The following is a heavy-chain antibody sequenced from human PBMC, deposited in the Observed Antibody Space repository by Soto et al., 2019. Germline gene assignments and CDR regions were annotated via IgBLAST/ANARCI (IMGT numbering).Heavy chain of an antibody. Sequence: QVHLVESCGGEVQPGGYLRLACPASGFTFNKLGMHWVRQTPGKGLEWVASLSYAGHHDFYADSVRGRLIISRDNSKNTLFLQMNNLKHDDTAVSYGVKERADFVTVPHATSGMDVWGPGTTLTVSS. CDR2: LSYAGHHD. CDR1: GFTFNKLG. CDR3: VKERADFVTVPHATSGMDV. J-gene: IGHJ6*02. V-gene: IGHV3-30*18. D-gene: IGHD2-15*01.